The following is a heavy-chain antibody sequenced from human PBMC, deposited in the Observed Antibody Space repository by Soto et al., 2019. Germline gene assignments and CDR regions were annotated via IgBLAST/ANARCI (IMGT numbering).Heavy chain of an antibody. D-gene: IGHD3-9*01. CDR2: ISSSSSYI. Sequence: EVQLVESGGGLVKPGGSLRLSCAASGFTFSSYSMNWVRQAPGKGLEWVSSISSSSSYIYYADSVKGRFTISRDNAKNSLYLQMNSLRAEDTAVYYCARWAYDILTGYDYWGQGTLVTVSS. CDR3: ARWAYDILTGYDY. V-gene: IGHV3-21*01. J-gene: IGHJ4*02. CDR1: GFTFSSYS.